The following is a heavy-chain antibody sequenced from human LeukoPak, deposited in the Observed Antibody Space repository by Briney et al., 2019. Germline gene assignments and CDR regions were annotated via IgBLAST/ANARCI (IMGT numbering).Heavy chain of an antibody. CDR1: GLTFSGYW. V-gene: IGHV3-7*01. CDR2: IKQDGRET. Sequence: PGGSLRLSCAASGLTFSGYWMSWVRQAPGKGLEWVANIKQDGRETYYGDSVKGRFTISRDNAKNSLYLQMNSLRAEDTAVYYCVTLLRRQFDYWGQGTLATVSS. CDR3: VTLLRRQFDY. J-gene: IGHJ4*02.